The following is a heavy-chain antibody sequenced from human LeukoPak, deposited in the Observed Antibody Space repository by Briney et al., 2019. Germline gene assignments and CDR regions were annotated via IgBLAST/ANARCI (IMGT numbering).Heavy chain of an antibody. Sequence: PSETLSLTCTVSGGSIASSSNYWVWIRQPLGKGLEWIGNIFYTGNTYYNPSLKSRVTISVDTSNNQFSLNLASVTAADTAVYYCASRPPDSVDYWGQGTLVTVSS. V-gene: IGHV4-39*07. J-gene: IGHJ4*02. CDR1: GGSIASSSNY. CDR3: ASRPPDSVDY. D-gene: IGHD2-2*01. CDR2: IFYTGNT.